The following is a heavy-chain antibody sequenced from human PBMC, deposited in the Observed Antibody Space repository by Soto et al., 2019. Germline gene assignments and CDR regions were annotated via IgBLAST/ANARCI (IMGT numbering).Heavy chain of an antibody. D-gene: IGHD3-16*01. J-gene: IGHJ3*02. CDR2: ISGSGGRT. CDR3: PKGGYYSLFDI. V-gene: IGHV3-23*01. CDR1: GVPFISYA. Sequence: EMQLLESGGALVNPGGSLRLSCVASGVPFISYAMSWVRQTPGKWLEWVSGISGSGGRTYYADSVKGRFTISRDNSNNTLSLQMHILRVADTAVYFWPKGGYYSLFDIWGQGKMVTVSA.